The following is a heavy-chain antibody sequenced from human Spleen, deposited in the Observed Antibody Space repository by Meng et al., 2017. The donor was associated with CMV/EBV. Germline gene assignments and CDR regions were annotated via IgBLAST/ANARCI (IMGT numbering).Heavy chain of an antibody. V-gene: IGHV3-23*03. Sequence: GESLKISCAASGFTFSSYAMSWVRQAPGKGLEWVSVIYSGGSSTYYADSVKGRFTISRDNSKNTLYLQMNSLRAEDTALYYCAREYYDVMTGYYRYFDSWGQGTLVTVSS. J-gene: IGHJ4*02. D-gene: IGHD3-9*01. CDR1: GFTFSSYA. CDR3: AREYYDVMTGYYRYFDS. CDR2: IYSGGSST.